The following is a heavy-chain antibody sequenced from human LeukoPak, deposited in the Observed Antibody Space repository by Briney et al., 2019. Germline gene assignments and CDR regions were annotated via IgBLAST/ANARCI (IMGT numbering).Heavy chain of an antibody. D-gene: IGHD2-8*01. V-gene: IGHV4-30-2*01. CDR3: WRPHCSNSVCSSCRVDF. J-gene: IGHJ4*02. CDR2: IYHSGST. Sequence: SQTLSLTCAVSGVSISSGGYSWSWIRQPPGKGLEWIGYIYHSGSTYYNPSLKSRVTISVDRSKNQFSLRLKSVTAADTAVYYCWRPHCSNSVCSSCRVDFWGQGTLVTVSS. CDR1: GVSISSGGYS.